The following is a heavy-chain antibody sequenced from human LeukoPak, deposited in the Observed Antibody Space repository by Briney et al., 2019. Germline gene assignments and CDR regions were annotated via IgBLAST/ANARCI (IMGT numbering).Heavy chain of an antibody. CDR1: GVTFSSYG. V-gene: IGHV3-30*18. CDR2: ISYDGSNK. D-gene: IGHD3-9*01. J-gene: IGHJ4*02. Sequence: GRSLRLSCAASGVTFSSYGMHWVRQAPGKGLEWVAVISYDGSNKYYADSVKGRFTISRDNSKNTLYLQMNSLRAEDTAVYYCAKDDYDILTGFDYWGQGNLVTVSS. CDR3: AKDDYDILTGFDY.